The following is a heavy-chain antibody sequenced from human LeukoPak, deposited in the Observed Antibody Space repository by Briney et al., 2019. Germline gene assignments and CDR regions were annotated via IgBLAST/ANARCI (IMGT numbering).Heavy chain of an antibody. CDR2: IYPGDSDT. V-gene: IGHV5-51*01. CDR1: GYSFTSYW. Sequence: GESLKISCKGSGYSFTSYWIGWVRQMPGKGLEWMGIIYPGDSDTRYSPSFQGQVTISADKSISTAYLQWSSLKASDTAVYYCARHSWLEYYSYYMDVWGKGTTVTVSS. D-gene: IGHD6-19*01. J-gene: IGHJ6*03. CDR3: ARHSWLEYYSYYMDV.